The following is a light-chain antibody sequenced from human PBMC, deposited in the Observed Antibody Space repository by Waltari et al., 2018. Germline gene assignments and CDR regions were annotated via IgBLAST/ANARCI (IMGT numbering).Light chain of an antibody. V-gene: IGKV3-15*01. Sequence: EIVMTQSPATLSVSPGERATLSCRASQSVSSNLAWYQQKPGQAPRLLIYGASTRATGIPARFSGSVSGTEFTLTISSLQSEDFAVYYCQQYNNWPPNLTFGGGTKVEIK. CDR1: QSVSSN. CDR2: GAS. CDR3: QQYNNWPPNLT. J-gene: IGKJ4*01.